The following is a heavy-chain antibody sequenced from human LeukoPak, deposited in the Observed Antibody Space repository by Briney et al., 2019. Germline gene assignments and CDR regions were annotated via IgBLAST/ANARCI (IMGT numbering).Heavy chain of an antibody. J-gene: IGHJ6*03. CDR2: ISSSSSYI. CDR1: GFTFSSCS. CDR3: ARSNSGSYYVYYYYYMDV. D-gene: IGHD1-26*01. V-gene: IGHV3-21*01. Sequence: GGSLRLSCAASGFTFSSCSMNWVRQAPGKGLEWVSSISSSSSYIYYADSVKGRFTISRDNAKNSLYLQMNSLRAEDTAVYYCARSNSGSYYVYYYYYMDVWGKGTTVTVSS.